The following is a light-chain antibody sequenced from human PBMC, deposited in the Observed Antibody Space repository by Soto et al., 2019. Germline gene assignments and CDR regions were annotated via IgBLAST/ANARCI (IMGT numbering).Light chain of an antibody. CDR1: QTIRRW. CDR2: DAS. J-gene: IGKJ1*01. V-gene: IGKV1-5*01. CDR3: QHYSSDPWT. Sequence: DIEMTQSPSTLSASVGDRVTITCRASQTIRRWLAWYQQRPGKAPKVPLYDASPLESGAPARFSGSGSETEFTLTISSLQPEDSETYYCQHYSSDPWTFGQGTKVVIK.